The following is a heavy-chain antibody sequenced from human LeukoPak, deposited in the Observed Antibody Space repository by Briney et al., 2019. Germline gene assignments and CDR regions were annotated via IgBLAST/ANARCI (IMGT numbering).Heavy chain of an antibody. Sequence: SETLSLTCNVSGGSINSGGYYWNWIRQPPGKGLEWIGYIYYSGNTYYNPSLKSRVTMSIDTSKNQFSLKLSSVTAADTAVYYCATKTGYYDTTKNSFSAFDIWGQGTMVTVSS. V-gene: IGHV4-31*03. CDR2: IYYSGNT. CDR1: GGSINSGGYY. CDR3: ATKTGYYDTTKNSFSAFDI. J-gene: IGHJ3*02. D-gene: IGHD3-22*01.